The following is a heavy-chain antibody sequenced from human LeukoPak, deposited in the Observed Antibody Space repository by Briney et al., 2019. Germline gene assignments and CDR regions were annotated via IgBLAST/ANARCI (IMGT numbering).Heavy chain of an antibody. Sequence: GGSLRLSCAASGFTFSDYYMSWIRQAPGKGLEWVSYISSSGSTIYYADSVKGRFTISRDNAKNSLYLQMTSLRAEDTAVYYCARDRDSSGWYEIYYYFMDVSGKGTTVTVSS. V-gene: IGHV3-11*04. D-gene: IGHD6-19*01. CDR2: ISSSGSTI. CDR1: GFTFSDYY. CDR3: ARDRDSSGWYEIYYYFMDV. J-gene: IGHJ6*03.